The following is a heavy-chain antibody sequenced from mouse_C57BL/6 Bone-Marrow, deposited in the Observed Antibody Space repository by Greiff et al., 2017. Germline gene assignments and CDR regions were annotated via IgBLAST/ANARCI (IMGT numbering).Heavy chain of an antibody. CDR1: GYSFTSYY. D-gene: IGHD1-1*01. CDR2: IYPGSGNT. Sequence: QVQLQQSGPELVKPGASVKISCKASGYSFTSYYIHWVKQRPGQGLEWIGWIYPGSGNTKYNEKFKGKATLTADTSSSTAYMQLSSLTSEDSAVYYCARNYYLYFDYWGQGTTLTVSS. V-gene: IGHV1-66*01. J-gene: IGHJ2*01. CDR3: ARNYYLYFDY.